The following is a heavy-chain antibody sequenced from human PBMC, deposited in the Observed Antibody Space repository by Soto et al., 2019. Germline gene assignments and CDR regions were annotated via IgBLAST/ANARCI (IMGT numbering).Heavy chain of an antibody. CDR1: GGSVSSGSYY. Sequence: QVQLQESGPGLVKPSETLSLTCTVSGGSVSSGSYYWSWIRQPPGKGLEWIGYIYYSGSTNYNPSLKRRVTRSVDTSKIQFSLKLSSVTAADTAVYYCARGIEGWYQGRYYYGMDVWGQGTTVTVSS. D-gene: IGHD6-19*01. V-gene: IGHV4-61*01. CDR3: ARGIEGWYQGRYYYGMDV. CDR2: IYYSGST. J-gene: IGHJ6*02.